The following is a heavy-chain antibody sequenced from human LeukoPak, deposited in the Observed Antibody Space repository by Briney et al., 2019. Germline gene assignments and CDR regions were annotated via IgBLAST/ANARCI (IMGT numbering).Heavy chain of an antibody. V-gene: IGHV3-23*01. CDR3: AKDYYYDSSGYFDY. CDR1: GFTFSNYA. CDR2: ISGSGDST. J-gene: IGHJ4*02. D-gene: IGHD3-22*01. Sequence: GGSLRLSCAASGFTFSNYAMRWVRQAPGKGLEWVSGISGSGDSTYYADSVKGRFTISRDNSKNTLYLQMNSLRAEDTAVYYCAKDYYYDSSGYFDYWGQGTLVTVSS.